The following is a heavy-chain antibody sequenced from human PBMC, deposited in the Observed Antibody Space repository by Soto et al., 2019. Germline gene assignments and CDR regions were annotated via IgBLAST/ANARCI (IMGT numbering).Heavy chain of an antibody. CDR3: ARPGGSSLYNWFDP. V-gene: IGHV4-34*01. CDR2: INHSGST. D-gene: IGHD6-6*01. CDR1: GGSFSGYY. Sequence: SETLSLTCAVYGGSFSGYYWSWIRQPPGKGLEWIGEINHSGSTNYNPSLKSRVTISVDTSKNQFSLKLSSVTAADTAVYYCARPGGSSLYNWFDPWGQGTLVTVSS. J-gene: IGHJ5*02.